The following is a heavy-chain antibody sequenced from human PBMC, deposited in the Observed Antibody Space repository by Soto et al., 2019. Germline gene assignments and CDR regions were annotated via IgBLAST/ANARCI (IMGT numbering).Heavy chain of an antibody. CDR2: ISAYNGNT. V-gene: IGHV1-18*01. CDR1: GYTCTSYG. D-gene: IGHD3-3*01. J-gene: IGHJ6*02. CDR3: ARDNVETLRCLEWLPMDV. Sequence: QVQLVQSGADVQKPGASVPVSCKASGYTCTSYGISWVRQAPGRGIEWMGWISAYNGNTNYAPKLQGRVTMTTDTSTSTAYMERRSLRSDDTAVYYCARDNVETLRCLEWLPMDVWGQGTTVTVSS.